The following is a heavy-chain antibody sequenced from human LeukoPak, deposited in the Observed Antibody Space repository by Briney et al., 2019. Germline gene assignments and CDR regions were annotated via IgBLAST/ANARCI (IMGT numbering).Heavy chain of an antibody. CDR1: GYTFTSYD. CDR3: ARGLSTVLRVVDNRHIDH. Sequence: SVKASCKASGYTFTSYDMNWVRQATGQGLEWMGWMNPNSGNTNFAQNFQGRVTMTRNTSISTAYMELSSLRSDDTAVYYCARGLSTVLRVVDNRHIDHWGQGALVTVSS. V-gene: IGHV1-8*01. D-gene: IGHD3-10*01. J-gene: IGHJ4*02. CDR2: MNPNSGNT.